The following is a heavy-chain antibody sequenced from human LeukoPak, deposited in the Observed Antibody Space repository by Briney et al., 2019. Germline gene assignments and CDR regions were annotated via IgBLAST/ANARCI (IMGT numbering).Heavy chain of an antibody. CDR1: GFTFSSYA. V-gene: IGHV3-23*01. Sequence: GGSLRLSCAASGFTFSSYAMSWVRQAPGEGLEWVSAISGSGGSTYYADSVKGRFTISRDNSKNTLYLQMNSLRAEDTAVYYCAKVPTYYYDSSGSGDWGQGTLVTVPS. CDR3: AKVPTYYYDSSGSGD. D-gene: IGHD3-22*01. CDR2: ISGSGGST. J-gene: IGHJ4*02.